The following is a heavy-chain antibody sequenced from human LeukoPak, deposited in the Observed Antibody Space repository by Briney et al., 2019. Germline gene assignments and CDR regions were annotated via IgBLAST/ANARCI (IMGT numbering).Heavy chain of an antibody. V-gene: IGHV3-7*01. CDR1: GFTFSSYW. J-gene: IGHJ6*03. D-gene: IGHD3-22*01. CDR3: ARTTPDSSGYYYEYYYYMDV. Sequence: GGSLRLSCAASGFTFSSYWMSWVRQAPGKGLEWVANIKQDGSEKYYVDSVKGRFTISRDNAKNSLYLQMNSLRAEDTAVYYCARTTPDSSGYYYEYYYYMDVWGKGTTVTISS. CDR2: IKQDGSEK.